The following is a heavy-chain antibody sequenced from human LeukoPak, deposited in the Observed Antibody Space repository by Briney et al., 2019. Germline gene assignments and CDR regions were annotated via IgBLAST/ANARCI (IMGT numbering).Heavy chain of an antibody. CDR2: MNPNSGNT. CDR1: GYTFTSYD. D-gene: IGHD5-18*01. CDR3: AVVDTAMGRPFDAFDI. J-gene: IGHJ3*02. Sequence: ASVKVSCKASGYTFTSYDINWVRQATGQGLEWMGWMNPNSGNTGYAQKFQGSVTMTRNTSISTAYMELSSLRSEDTAVYYCAVVDTAMGRPFDAFDIWGQGTMVTVSS. V-gene: IGHV1-8*01.